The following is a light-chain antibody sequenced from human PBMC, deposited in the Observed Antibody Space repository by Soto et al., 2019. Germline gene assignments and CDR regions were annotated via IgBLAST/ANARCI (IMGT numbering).Light chain of an antibody. J-gene: IGKJ2*01. CDR1: QSISYSSSKKNY. V-gene: IGKV4-1*01. CDR2: WES. CDR3: QQYYSTPYT. Sequence: DIVMTQSPDSLAVSPGERATINCKSSQSISYSSSKKNYLAWYQQKAGQPPKLLIYWESTRESGVTDRFIGSWSGTDFTLTITSRQAEDVAVYYCQQYYSTPYTFGQGTKLEIK.